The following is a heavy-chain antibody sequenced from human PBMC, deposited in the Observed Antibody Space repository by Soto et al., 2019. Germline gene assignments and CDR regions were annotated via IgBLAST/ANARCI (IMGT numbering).Heavy chain of an antibody. CDR3: ARGYCSGGSCYSNYYYYGMDV. D-gene: IGHD2-15*01. Sequence: GESLKISCKGSGYSFTSYWIGWVRQMPGKVLEWMGIIYPGDSDTRYSPSFQGQVTISADKSISTAYLQWSSLKASDTAMYYCARGYCSGGSCYSNYYYYGMDVWGQGXTVTVYS. CDR1: GYSFTSYW. J-gene: IGHJ6*02. V-gene: IGHV5-51*01. CDR2: IYPGDSDT.